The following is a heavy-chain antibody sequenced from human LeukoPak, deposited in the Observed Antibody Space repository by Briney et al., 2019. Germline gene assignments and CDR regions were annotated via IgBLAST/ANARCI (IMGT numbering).Heavy chain of an antibody. CDR2: INHSGST. CDR1: GGSFSGYY. V-gene: IGHV4-34*01. CDR3: ASEGRQRDY. J-gene: IGHJ4*02. Sequence: PSETLSLTCAVYGGSFSGYYWSWIRQPPGKGLEWIGEINHSGSTNYNPSLKSRVTLSVDTSKNQFSLKLSSVTAADTAVYYCASEGRQRDYWGQGTLVTVSS.